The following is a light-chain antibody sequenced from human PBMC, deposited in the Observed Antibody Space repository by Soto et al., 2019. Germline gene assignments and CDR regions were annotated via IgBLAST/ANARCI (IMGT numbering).Light chain of an antibody. V-gene: IGKV3-20*01. Sequence: EVVMTQSPGAVSVSPGERATLSCRASQSVSRNYLVWYQQKPGQAPRLLIYGASGRATGIPDSFSGSGSGTDFTLTISRLEPEDFAVYYCQKYGSSPTTFGHGTKVDIK. CDR3: QKYGSSPTT. CDR2: GAS. J-gene: IGKJ1*01. CDR1: QSVSRNY.